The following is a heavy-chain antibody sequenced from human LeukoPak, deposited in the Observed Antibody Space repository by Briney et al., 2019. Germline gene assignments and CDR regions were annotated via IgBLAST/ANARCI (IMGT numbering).Heavy chain of an antibody. CDR3: ARVLRYCSGGNCYSGGLGYMDV. D-gene: IGHD2-15*01. J-gene: IGHJ6*03. CDR2: ISRSGSTK. CDR1: GFTFSDYN. V-gene: IGHV3-11*01. Sequence: GGSLRLSCAASGFTFSDYNMRWIRQAPGKGLEWVSSISRSGSTKYYADSVKGRFTISRDDAKNSLFLQMNSLRAEDTAVYYCARVLRYCSGGNCYSGGLGYMDVWGKGTTVTISS.